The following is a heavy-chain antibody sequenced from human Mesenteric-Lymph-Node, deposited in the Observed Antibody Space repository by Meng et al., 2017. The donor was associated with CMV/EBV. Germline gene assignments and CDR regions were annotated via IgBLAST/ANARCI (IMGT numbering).Heavy chain of an antibody. Sequence: SETLSLTCTVSGGSISGSQWSWIRQPPGKGLEFVGSIHYTGDTEYSASLKSRVNIFVDMSKNQLSLRLTSVSAADTAVYFCARWRQAQSEFDYWGQGTLVTVSS. CDR3: ARWRQAQSEFDY. J-gene: IGHJ4*02. V-gene: IGHV4-59*01. CDR1: GGSISGSQ. CDR2: IHYTGDT.